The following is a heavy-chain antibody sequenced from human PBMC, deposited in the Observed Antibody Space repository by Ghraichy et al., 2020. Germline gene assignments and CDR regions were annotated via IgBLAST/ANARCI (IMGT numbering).Heavy chain of an antibody. V-gene: IGHV1-69*13. CDR1: GGTFSSYA. Sequence: SVKVSCKASGGTFSSYAISWVRQAPGQGLEWMGGIIPIFGTANYAQKFQGRVTITADESTSTAYMELSSLRSEDMAVYYCARDDYSNSPLNYYYGMDVWGQGTTVTVSS. CDR2: IIPIFGTA. D-gene: IGHD4-11*01. CDR3: ARDDYSNSPLNYYYGMDV. J-gene: IGHJ6*02.